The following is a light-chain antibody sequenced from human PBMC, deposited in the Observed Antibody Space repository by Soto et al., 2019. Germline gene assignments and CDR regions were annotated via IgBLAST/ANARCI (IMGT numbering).Light chain of an antibody. CDR3: QQYNIWPLWT. Sequence: EIVMTQSPVTLSVSPGDRAALSCRASQSVSTNLAWYQQKPGQPPRLLIYAASTRATGVPARFSGSGSGTEFTLTISSLQSEDFAVYFCQQYNIWPLWTFGQGTKVEIK. CDR1: QSVSTN. J-gene: IGKJ1*01. V-gene: IGKV3-15*01. CDR2: AAS.